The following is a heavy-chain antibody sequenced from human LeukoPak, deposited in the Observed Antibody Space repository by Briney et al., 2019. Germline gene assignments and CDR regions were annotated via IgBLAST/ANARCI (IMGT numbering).Heavy chain of an antibody. D-gene: IGHD1-7*01. CDR3: ARDYRRTGTTYGNFDY. V-gene: IGHV3-48*02. Sequence: GGSLRLSCAASGFTFSSYSMNWVRKAPGKGLEWVSYISSSSSTIYYADSVKGRFTISRDNAKNSLYLQMNSLRDEDTAVYYCARDYRRTGTTYGNFDYWGQGTLVTVSS. J-gene: IGHJ4*02. CDR2: ISSSSSTI. CDR1: GFTFSSYS.